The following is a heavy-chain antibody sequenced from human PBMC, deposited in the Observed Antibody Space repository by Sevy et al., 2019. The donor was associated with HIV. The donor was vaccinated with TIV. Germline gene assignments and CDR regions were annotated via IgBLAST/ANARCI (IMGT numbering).Heavy chain of an antibody. CDR1: GFTLNSYW. V-gene: IGHV3-53*01. J-gene: IGHJ6*02. CDR2: IYSGGST. CDR3: AREDIVLGEGNYYGMDV. D-gene: IGHD2-15*01. Sequence: GGSLRLSCAASGFTLNSYWMSWVRQAPGKGLEWVSVIYSGGSTYYADSVKGRFTISRDNSQNTVYLQMNSLRAEDTAVYYCAREDIVLGEGNYYGMDVWGQGTTVTVSS.